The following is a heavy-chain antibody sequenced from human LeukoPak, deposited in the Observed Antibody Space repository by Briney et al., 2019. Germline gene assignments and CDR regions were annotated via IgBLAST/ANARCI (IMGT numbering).Heavy chain of an antibody. CDR3: ARESPYSSSSSLDY. J-gene: IGHJ4*02. V-gene: IGHV1-2*02. CDR1: GYTFTGYY. D-gene: IGHD6-6*01. CDR2: INPNSGGT. Sequence: GASVKVSCKASGYTFTGYYMHWVRQAPGQGLEWMGWINPNSGGTNYAQKFQGRVTMTRDTSISTAYMELSRLRSDDTAVYYCARESPYSSSSSLDYWGQGTLVTVSS.